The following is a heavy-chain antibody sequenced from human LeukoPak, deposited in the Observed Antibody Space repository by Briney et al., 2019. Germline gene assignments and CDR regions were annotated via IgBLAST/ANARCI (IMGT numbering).Heavy chain of an antibody. J-gene: IGHJ4*02. CDR3: ARCPRWAHFDY. D-gene: IGHD4-23*01. CDR1: GFTFSTSA. CDR2: INYSGGST. V-gene: IGHV3-23*01. Sequence: PGGSLRLSCAASGFTFSTSAMSWVRQAPGKGLEWVSYINYSGGSTNYGNSVKGRFTVSRDNAKNSLYLQMNSLRAEDTAVYYCARCPRWAHFDYWGQGTLVTVSS.